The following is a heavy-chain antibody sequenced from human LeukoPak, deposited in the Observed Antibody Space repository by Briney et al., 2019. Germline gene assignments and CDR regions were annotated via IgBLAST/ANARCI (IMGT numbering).Heavy chain of an antibody. D-gene: IGHD6-19*01. CDR3: ARGRAVAGIYYYYYGMDV. CDR2: IYYSGST. J-gene: IGHJ6*02. V-gene: IGHV4-59*01. CDR1: GGSISSYY. Sequence: PPETLSLTCTVSGGSISSYYWSWIRQPPGKGLEWIGYIYYSGSTNYNPSLKSRVTISVDTSKNQFSLKLSSVTAADTAVYYCARGRAVAGIYYYYYGMDVWGQGTTVTVSS.